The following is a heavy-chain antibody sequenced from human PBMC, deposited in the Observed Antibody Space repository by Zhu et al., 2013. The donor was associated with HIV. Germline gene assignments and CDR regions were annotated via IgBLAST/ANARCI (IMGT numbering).Heavy chain of an antibody. CDR2: ISGYNGNT. D-gene: IGHD5-18*01. J-gene: IGHJ6*03. CDR1: GYTFTNYG. Sequence: QVQLVQSGVEVKKPGASVKVSCKASGYTFTNYGITWVRQAPGQGLEWMGWISGYNGNTNYAQKVQGRVTMTTDTSTNTAYMELRSLRSDDTAVYYCARVSRLPYMDVWGKGTTVTVSS. CDR3: ARVSRLPYMDV. V-gene: IGHV1-18*01.